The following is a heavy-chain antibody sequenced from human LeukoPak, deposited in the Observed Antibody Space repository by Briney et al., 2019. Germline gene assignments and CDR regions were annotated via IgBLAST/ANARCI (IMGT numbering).Heavy chain of an antibody. CDR3: ARVGSSLGH. Sequence: SVKVSCKASGGTFSSYAISWVRQAPGQGLEWMGRIIPIFGIANYAQKLQGRVTITADKSTSTAYMELSSLRSEDAAVYYCARVGSSLGHWGQGTLVTVSS. V-gene: IGHV1-69*04. CDR2: IIPIFGIA. D-gene: IGHD6-19*01. CDR1: GGTFSSYA. J-gene: IGHJ4*02.